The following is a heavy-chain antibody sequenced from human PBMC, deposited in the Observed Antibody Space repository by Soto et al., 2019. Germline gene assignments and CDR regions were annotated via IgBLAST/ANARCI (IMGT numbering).Heavy chain of an antibody. V-gene: IGHV3-11*06. Sequence: GGSLRLSCAGSGFTFGDSYMRWIRPSPGKGLEWLSYISPGSRYPAYADSVKGRFTISRDNAKRSLYLQMMSLTAEDTAIYYCVRGGGGGLFDPWGQGTMVTVSS. CDR2: ISPGSRYP. CDR3: VRGGGGGLFDP. D-gene: IGHD2-15*01. J-gene: IGHJ5*02. CDR1: GFTFGDSY.